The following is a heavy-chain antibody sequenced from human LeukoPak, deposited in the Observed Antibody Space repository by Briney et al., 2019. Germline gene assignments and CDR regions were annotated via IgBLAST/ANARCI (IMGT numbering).Heavy chain of an antibody. CDR3: AKVPYYYDSSGWYYFDY. CDR1: GFTLSNFW. D-gene: IGHD3-22*01. CDR2: ISGSGGST. J-gene: IGHJ4*02. Sequence: GGSLRLSCAASGFTLSNFWMNWVRQAPGKGLEWVSAISGSGGSTYYADSVKGRFTISRDNSKNTLYLQMNSLRAEDTAVYYCAKVPYYYDSSGWYYFDYWGQGTLVTVSS. V-gene: IGHV3-23*01.